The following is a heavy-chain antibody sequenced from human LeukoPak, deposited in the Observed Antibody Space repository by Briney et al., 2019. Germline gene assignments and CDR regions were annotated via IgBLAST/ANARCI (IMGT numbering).Heavy chain of an antibody. Sequence: PGGSLRLSCAASGFTFTNYWMHWVRQAPGMGLVWVSRLPPDELDIIYADSVKGRFTVSRDNAKNTVYLQMNNQRAEDTAVYYCVSFYETYWGRGTLVTVSS. V-gene: IGHV3-74*01. CDR3: VSFYETY. CDR1: GFTFTNYW. CDR2: LPPDELDI. D-gene: IGHD2/OR15-2a*01. J-gene: IGHJ4*02.